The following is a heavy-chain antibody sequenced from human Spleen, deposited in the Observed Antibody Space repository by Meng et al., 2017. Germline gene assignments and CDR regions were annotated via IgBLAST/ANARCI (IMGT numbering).Heavy chain of an antibody. Sequence: SETLSLTCTVSGGSFSSGNYYWSWIRQPAGKGLEWIGHIYYSGSTNYNPSLTSRVTISVDTSKTQFSLKLTSVTAADTAMYYCARALSDSTTRTEYFDLWGRGTLVTVSS. D-gene: IGHD1-1*01. V-gene: IGHV4-61*10. CDR2: IYYSGST. CDR3: ARALSDSTTRTEYFDL. CDR1: GGSFSSGNYY. J-gene: IGHJ2*01.